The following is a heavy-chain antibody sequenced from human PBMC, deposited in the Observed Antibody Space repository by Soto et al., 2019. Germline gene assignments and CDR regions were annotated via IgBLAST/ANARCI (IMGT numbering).Heavy chain of an antibody. Sequence: SETLSLTCTVSGGSISSYYWSWIRQPPGKGLEWIGYIYYSGSTNYNPSLKSRVTISVDTSKNQFSLKLSSVTAADTAVYYCARDGMGSDYWGQGTLVTVSS. CDR3: ARDGMGSDY. J-gene: IGHJ4*02. V-gene: IGHV4-59*01. CDR2: IYYSGST. CDR1: GGSISSYY. D-gene: IGHD1-26*01.